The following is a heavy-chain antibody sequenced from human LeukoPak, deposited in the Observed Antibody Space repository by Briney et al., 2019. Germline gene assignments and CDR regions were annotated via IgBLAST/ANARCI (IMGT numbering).Heavy chain of an antibody. CDR3: ARDTQTYYYGSGSGGLYYYYYGMDV. CDR2: IYYSGST. D-gene: IGHD3-10*01. J-gene: IGHJ6*02. V-gene: IGHV4-31*03. CDR1: GGSISSGGYY. Sequence: SETLSLTCTVSGGSISSGGYYWSWIRQHPGKGLEWIGYIYYSGSTYYNPPLKSRVTISVDTSKNQFSLKLSSETAADTAVYYCARDTQTYYYGSGSGGLYYYYYGMDVWGQGTTVTVSS.